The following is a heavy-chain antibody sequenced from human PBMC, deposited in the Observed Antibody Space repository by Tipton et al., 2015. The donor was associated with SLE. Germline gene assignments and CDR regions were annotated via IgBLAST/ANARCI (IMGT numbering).Heavy chain of an antibody. D-gene: IGHD2-21*02. J-gene: IGHJ6*03. CDR2: INHSGST. CDR3: ARGGLTYGYYYYYYMDV. CDR1: GGSFSDYY. V-gene: IGHV4-34*01. Sequence: TLSLTCAVYGGSFSDYYWSWIRQPPGKGLEWIGEINHSGSTNYNPSLKSRVTISVDTSKNQFSLKLSSVTAADTAVYYCARGGLTYGYYYYYYMDVWGKGTTVTVSS.